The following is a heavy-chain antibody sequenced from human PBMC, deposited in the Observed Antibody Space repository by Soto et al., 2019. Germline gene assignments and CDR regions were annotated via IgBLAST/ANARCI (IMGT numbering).Heavy chain of an antibody. D-gene: IGHD6-6*01. CDR1: GYTFTGYY. V-gene: IGHV1-2*04. Sequence: GASVKVSCKASGYTFTGYYMHWVRQAPGQGLEWMGWINPNSGGTNYAQKFQGWITMTRDTSISTAYMELSRLTSDDTAVYYCAREGVTARPYYYYGMDVWGQGTTVTVAS. J-gene: IGHJ6*02. CDR3: AREGVTARPYYYYGMDV. CDR2: INPNSGGT.